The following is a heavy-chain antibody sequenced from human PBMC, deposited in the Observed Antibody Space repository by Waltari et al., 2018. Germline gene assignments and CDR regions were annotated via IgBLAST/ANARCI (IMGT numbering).Heavy chain of an antibody. Sequence: QVQLVQSGAEVKKPGASVKVSCKVSGYTLTELSMHWVRQAPGKGLEWMGGVDPEDGETSYAQKFQGRVTMTEDTSTDTAYMELSSLRSEDTAVYYCATKLRYFDWLFQSPYYYMDVWGKGTTVTVSS. V-gene: IGHV1-24*01. D-gene: IGHD3-9*01. CDR1: GYTLTELS. CDR3: ATKLRYFDWLFQSPYYYMDV. J-gene: IGHJ6*03. CDR2: VDPEDGET.